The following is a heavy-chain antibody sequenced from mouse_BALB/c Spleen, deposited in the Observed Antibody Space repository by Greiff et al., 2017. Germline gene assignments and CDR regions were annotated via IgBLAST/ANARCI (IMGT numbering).Heavy chain of an antibody. CDR1: GFSLISYG. CDR3: ARDHYEDWYFDV. J-gene: IGHJ1*01. Sequence: VKLMESGPGLVAPSQSLSITCTVSGFSLISYGVHWVRQPPGKGLEWLGVIWAGGSTNYNSALMSRLNISKDNSKSQVFLTMNSLQTDDTAMYYCARDHYEDWYFDVWGAGTTVTVSS. V-gene: IGHV2-9*02. D-gene: IGHD2-4*01. CDR2: IWAGGST.